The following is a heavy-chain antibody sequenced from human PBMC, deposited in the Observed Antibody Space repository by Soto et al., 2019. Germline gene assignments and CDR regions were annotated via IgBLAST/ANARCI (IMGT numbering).Heavy chain of an antibody. V-gene: IGHV1-3*01. D-gene: IGHD3-22*01. CDR2: INAGNGNT. Sequence: ASVKVSCKASGYTFTSYAMHWVRQAPGQRLEWMGWINAGNGNTKDSQKFQGRVTFTRDTSASTVYMEVSSLRSEDTAVYYCARAAYYYESSGYYPGDYWGQGTLVTVSS. CDR3: ARAAYYYESSGYYPGDY. CDR1: GYTFTSYA. J-gene: IGHJ4*02.